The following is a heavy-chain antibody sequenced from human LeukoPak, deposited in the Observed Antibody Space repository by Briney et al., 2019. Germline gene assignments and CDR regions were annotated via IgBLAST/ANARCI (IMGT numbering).Heavy chain of an antibody. CDR1: GGTFSSYA. J-gene: IGHJ4*02. V-gene: IGHV1-69*04. CDR2: IIPILGIA. D-gene: IGHD5-12*01. CDR3: ARDFGGSGYDITFDY. Sequence: SVKVSCKASGGTFSSYAISWVRQAPGQGLEWMGRIIPILGIANYAQKFQGRVTITADKSTSTAYMELSGLRSEDTAVYYCARDFGGSGYDITFDYWGQGTLVTVSS.